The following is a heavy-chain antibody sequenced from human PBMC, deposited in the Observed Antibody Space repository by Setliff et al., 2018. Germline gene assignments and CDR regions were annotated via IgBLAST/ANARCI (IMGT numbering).Heavy chain of an antibody. Sequence: LGASLTISSKGSGYSFTSYWIGWVRQMPGKALEWMGIIYPVDSDTRYSPSFQGQVTISADKSISTAYLQWSSLKASDTAMYYCARQAVAGSDAFDIWGQGTMVTV. D-gene: IGHD6-19*01. CDR3: ARQAVAGSDAFDI. CDR2: IYPVDSDT. V-gene: IGHV5-51*01. CDR1: GYSFTSYW. J-gene: IGHJ3*02.